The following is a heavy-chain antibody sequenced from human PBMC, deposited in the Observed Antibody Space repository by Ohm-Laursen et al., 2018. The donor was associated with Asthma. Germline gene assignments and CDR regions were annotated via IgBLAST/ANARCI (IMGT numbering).Heavy chain of an antibody. Sequence: SLRLSCAASGFTFSNFAMHWVRQAPGKGLEWVAVISYDGSNKYYADSVKGRFTISRDNSKNSLYLQMNSLRAEDTAAYYCARDISDYYYYGMDVWGQGTTVTVSS. CDR1: GFTFSNFA. CDR3: ARDISDYYYYGMDV. J-gene: IGHJ6*02. D-gene: IGHD1-14*01. V-gene: IGHV3-30-3*01. CDR2: ISYDGSNK.